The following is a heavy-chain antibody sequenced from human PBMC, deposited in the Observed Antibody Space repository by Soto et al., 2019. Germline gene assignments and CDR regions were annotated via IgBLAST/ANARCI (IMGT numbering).Heavy chain of an antibody. D-gene: IGHD1-7*01. Sequence: QVQLVQSGAEVKQSGASVRVSCKASGYSFTSFAMHWVRQAPGQRLEWMGWINAGNGNTRYSQKFQGRVTVTRDTSASTAYMELSSLRSEDTAVYFCASSSWAGTIFDYGMDVWGQGTTVTVSS. V-gene: IGHV1-3*01. CDR1: GYSFTSFA. CDR2: INAGNGNT. CDR3: ASSSWAGTIFDYGMDV. J-gene: IGHJ6*02.